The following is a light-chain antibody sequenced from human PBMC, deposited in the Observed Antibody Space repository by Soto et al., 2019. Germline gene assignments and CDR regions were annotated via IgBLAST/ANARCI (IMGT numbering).Light chain of an antibody. Sequence: EIVLTQSPGTLSLSPGERATLSCSASQSVSSRFLAWYQQQPGQAPRLLIYGASSRATSIPDRFSGSGCVTDFSLIISSLEPEDCVGDEYHQSYDSPPWTFGQGTKVEVK. V-gene: IGKV3-20*01. CDR2: GAS. CDR1: QSVSSRF. J-gene: IGKJ1*01. CDR3: HQSYDSPPWT.